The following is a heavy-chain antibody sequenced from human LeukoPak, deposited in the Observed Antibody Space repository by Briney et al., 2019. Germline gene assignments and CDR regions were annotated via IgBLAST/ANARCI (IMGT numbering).Heavy chain of an antibody. CDR3: AKTVDILTGYYRGVRGFYNFDI. Sequence: GGSLRLSCAASGFTFSSYAMSWVRQAPGKGLEWVSAISGSGGSTYYADSVKGRFTISRDNSKNTLYLQMNSLRAEDTAVYYCAKTVDILTGYYRGVRGFYNFDIWGQGTMVTVSS. D-gene: IGHD3-9*01. J-gene: IGHJ3*02. CDR1: GFTFSSYA. CDR2: ISGSGGST. V-gene: IGHV3-23*01.